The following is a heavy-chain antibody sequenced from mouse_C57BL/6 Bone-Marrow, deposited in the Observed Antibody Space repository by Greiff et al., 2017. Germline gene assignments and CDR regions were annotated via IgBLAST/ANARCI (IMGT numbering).Heavy chain of an antibody. V-gene: IGHV1-82*01. CDR2: IYPGDGDT. Sequence: VKLMESGPELVKPGASVKISCKASGYAFSSSWMNWVKQRPGKGLEWIGRIYPGDGDTNYNGKFKGKATLTADKSSSTAYMQLSSLTSEDSAVYFCARRAPTVRDWYFDVWGTGTTVTVSS. CDR3: ARRAPTVRDWYFDV. D-gene: IGHD1-1*01. CDR1: GYAFSSSW. J-gene: IGHJ1*03.